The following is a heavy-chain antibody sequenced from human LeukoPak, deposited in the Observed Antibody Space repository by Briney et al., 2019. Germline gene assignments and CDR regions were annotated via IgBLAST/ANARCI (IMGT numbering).Heavy chain of an antibody. CDR3: ARNWNSDYYYYYYMDV. Sequence: SETLSLTCTVSGGSISSYYWRWIRQPAGKGLEWLGRIYTSGSTNYNPSLKSRVTTSVDTYKNQFSLKLSSVTAADTAVYYCARNWNSDYYYYYYMDVWGKGTTVTVSS. CDR2: IYTSGST. V-gene: IGHV4-4*07. CDR1: GGSISSYY. D-gene: IGHD1-7*01. J-gene: IGHJ6*03.